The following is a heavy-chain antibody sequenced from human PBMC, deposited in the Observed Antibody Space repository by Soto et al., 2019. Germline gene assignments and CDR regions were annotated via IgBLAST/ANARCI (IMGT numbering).Heavy chain of an antibody. CDR2: IWYDGSNK. V-gene: IGHV3-33*01. Sequence: EGSLRLSCAASGFTFSSYGMHWVRQAPGKGLEWVAVIWYDGSNKYYADSVKGRFTISRDNSKNTLYLQMNSLRAEDTAVYYCARAVPGIFNWFDPWGQGTLVTVSS. D-gene: IGHD6-13*01. CDR1: GFTFSSYG. J-gene: IGHJ5*02. CDR3: ARAVPGIFNWFDP.